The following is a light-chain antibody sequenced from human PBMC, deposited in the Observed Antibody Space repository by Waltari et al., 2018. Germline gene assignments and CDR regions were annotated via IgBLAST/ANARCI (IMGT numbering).Light chain of an antibody. V-gene: IGLV2-14*03. CDR2: DVS. CDR3: ISYTTSDTMI. Sequence: QSALTQPASVSGSPGQSITISCTGTSSDVGAYNYVSWYQQHPGKVPKLIIYDVSHRPSGVSFRFSGSKSDNTASLSISGLHAEDEADYYCISYTTSDTMIFGGGTKLTVL. J-gene: IGLJ2*01. CDR1: SSDVGAYNY.